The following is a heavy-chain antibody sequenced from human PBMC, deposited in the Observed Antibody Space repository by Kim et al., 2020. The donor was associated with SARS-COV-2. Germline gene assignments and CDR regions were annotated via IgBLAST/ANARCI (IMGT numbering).Heavy chain of an antibody. CDR1: GHSISSYY. V-gene: IGHV4-59*13. J-gene: IGHJ4*02. CDR2: IHYSGNT. CDR3: AREQNNYFDY. Sequence: SETLSLTCTVSGHSISSYYWNWIRQPPGKGLEWIGNIHYSGNTNYNPSLKSRVTISVDTSKNQFSLKLSSVTASDTAIYYCAREQNNYFDYWGQGTLVTVSS.